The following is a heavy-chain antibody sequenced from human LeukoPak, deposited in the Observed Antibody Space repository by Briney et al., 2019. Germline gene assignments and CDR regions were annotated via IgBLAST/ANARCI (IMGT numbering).Heavy chain of an antibody. CDR2: INPNSGGT. Sequence: ASVMVSCKASGYTFTGYYMHWVRQAPGQGLEWMGWINPNSGGTNYAQKFQGRVTMTRDTSISTAYMELSRLRSDDTAVYYCARAMYYYDSSGYYFLDAFDIWGQGTMVTVSS. V-gene: IGHV1-2*02. D-gene: IGHD3-22*01. J-gene: IGHJ3*02. CDR3: ARAMYYYDSSGYYFLDAFDI. CDR1: GYTFTGYY.